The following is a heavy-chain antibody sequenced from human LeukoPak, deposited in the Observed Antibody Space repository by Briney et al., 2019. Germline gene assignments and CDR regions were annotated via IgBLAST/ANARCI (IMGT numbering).Heavy chain of an antibody. CDR3: VTGRYCSTTSCYTGLGYFDY. Sequence: GGSVTLSCSAWSFTFSSYPVSRAGQAPGKGLELVSAIICSGGSTYYADPVKRRFTISRDNSENTLYLQMSSLRAEDTAVYYCVTGRYCSTTSCYTGLGYFDYWGQGTLVTVSS. J-gene: IGHJ4*02. CDR1: SFTFSSYP. V-gene: IGHV3-23*01. D-gene: IGHD2-2*02. CDR2: IICSGGST.